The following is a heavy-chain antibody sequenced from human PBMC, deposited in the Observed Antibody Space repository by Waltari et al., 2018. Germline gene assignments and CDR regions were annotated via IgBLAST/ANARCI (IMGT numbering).Heavy chain of an antibody. CDR3: ARGRVPEISSGWGNPFDI. CDR1: VYPFLSFP. D-gene: IGHD6-19*01. V-gene: IGHV1-3*03. CDR2: INPANGDT. J-gene: IGHJ3*02. Sequence: QVQLLRSGDEVKKPGAAVRVSCTASVYPFLSFPMHWVRQAPGQSLEWMGWINPANGDTKYSQDCQGRATIVRDTSASTSYMELNSLRSEDMAVYYCARGRVPEISSGWGNPFDIWGQGTMVTVSS.